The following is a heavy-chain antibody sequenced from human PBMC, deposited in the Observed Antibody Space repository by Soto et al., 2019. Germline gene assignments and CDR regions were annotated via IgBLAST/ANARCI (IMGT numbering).Heavy chain of an antibody. D-gene: IGHD6-19*01. CDR2: IYPTGTT. CDR3: AREGAVDMYNWFDP. CDR1: GDSSRSSGFS. V-gene: IGHV4-30-2*01. J-gene: IGHJ5*02. Sequence: QLQLLESGPRLVKPSQTLSLTCSVSGDSSRSSGFSWSWIRQPPGKGLEWIGYIYPTGTTSHNPSLKNRVTISVNRSKNQFSLKLTSVTAADSAIYCCAREGAVDMYNWFDPWGQGTLVTVSS.